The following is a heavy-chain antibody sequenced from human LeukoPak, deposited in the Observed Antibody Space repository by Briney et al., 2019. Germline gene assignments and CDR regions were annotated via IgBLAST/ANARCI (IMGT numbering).Heavy chain of an antibody. V-gene: IGHV4-34*01. J-gene: IGHJ1*01. D-gene: IGHD4-23*01. CDR2: INHSGST. CDR3: AGYRGAFFQH. CDR1: GGSFSGYY. Sequence: SETLSLTCAVYGGSFSGYYWSWIRQPPGKGLEWIGEINHSGSTNYNPSLKSRVTISVDTSKNQFSLKLSSVTAADTAVYYCAGYRGAFFQHWGQGTLVTVSS.